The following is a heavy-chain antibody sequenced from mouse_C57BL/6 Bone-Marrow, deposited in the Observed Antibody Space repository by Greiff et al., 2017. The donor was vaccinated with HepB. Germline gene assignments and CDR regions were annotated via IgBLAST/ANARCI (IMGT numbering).Heavy chain of an antibody. CDR3: ARSPPLAMDY. Sequence: QVQLQQPGAELVKPGASVKLSCKASGYTFTSYWMQWVKQRPGQGLEWIGEIDPSDSYTNYNQKFKGKATLTVDTSSSTAYMQLSSLTSEDSAVYYCARSPPLAMDYWGQGTSVTVSS. CDR2: IDPSDSYT. J-gene: IGHJ4*01. CDR1: GYTFTSYW. V-gene: IGHV1-50*01.